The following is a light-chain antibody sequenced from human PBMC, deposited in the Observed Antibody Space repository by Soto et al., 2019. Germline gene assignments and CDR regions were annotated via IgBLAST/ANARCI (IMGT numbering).Light chain of an antibody. Sequence: QSALTQPRSVSGSPGQSVTISCTRTSSDVGGYNCVSWYQQHPGKAPQLIIYDVTQRPSGVPDRFSGSKSGNTASLSISGLQAEDEADYYCCSHSASYTFVFGTGTKLTVL. CDR3: CSHSASYTFV. J-gene: IGLJ1*01. CDR1: SSDVGGYNC. CDR2: DVT. V-gene: IGLV2-11*01.